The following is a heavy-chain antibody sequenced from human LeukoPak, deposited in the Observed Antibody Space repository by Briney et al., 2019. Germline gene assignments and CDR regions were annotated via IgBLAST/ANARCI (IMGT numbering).Heavy chain of an antibody. J-gene: IGHJ4*02. V-gene: IGHV3-66*01. D-gene: IGHD3-10*01. CDR2: IYSGGST. CDR3: AGDRGARGLEY. Sequence: PGGSLRLSFAASEFIVSTNYMSWVRQAPGKGLEWVSIIYSGGSTYYADSVKGRFTISRDNSKDMVYLQMNSLRAEDTAVYYCAGDRGARGLEYWGQGTLVIVSS. CDR1: EFIVSTNY.